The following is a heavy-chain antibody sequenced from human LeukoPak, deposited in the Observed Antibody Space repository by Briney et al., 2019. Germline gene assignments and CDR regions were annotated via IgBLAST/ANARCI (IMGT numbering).Heavy chain of an antibody. CDR2: ISASDGRT. Sequence: GGSLRLSCAASGFTFSSYVMSWVRQAPGKGLEWVSTISASDGRTFYADSVMGRFTISGGNSNNTLFLQMNSLRAEDTAVYYCAKTYYDFWTGYYRGDHDAFDIWGQGTMVTVSS. V-gene: IGHV3-23*01. D-gene: IGHD3-3*01. J-gene: IGHJ3*02. CDR1: GFTFSSYV. CDR3: AKTYYDFWTGYYRGDHDAFDI.